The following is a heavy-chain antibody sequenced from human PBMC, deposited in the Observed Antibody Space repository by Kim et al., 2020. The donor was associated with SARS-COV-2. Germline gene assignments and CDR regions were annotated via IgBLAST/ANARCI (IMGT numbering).Heavy chain of an antibody. Sequence: GGSLRLSCAASGFTFSSYSMNWVRQAPGKGLEWVSSISSSSNYIYYADSVKGRFTISRDNAKNSLYLQMSSLRAEDTAVYYCARGRSGSYYYFDYWGQGTLVTVSS. V-gene: IGHV3-21*01. D-gene: IGHD1-26*01. J-gene: IGHJ4*02. CDR2: ISSSSNYI. CDR1: GFTFSSYS. CDR3: ARGRSGSYYYFDY.